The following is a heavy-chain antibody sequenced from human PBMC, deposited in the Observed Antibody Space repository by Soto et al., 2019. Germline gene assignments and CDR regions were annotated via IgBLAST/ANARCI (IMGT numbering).Heavy chain of an antibody. Sequence: ASVKVSCTASGYTFTSYYMHWVRQAPGQGLEWMGIINPSGGSTSYAQKFQGRVTMTRDTSTSTVYMELSSLRSEDTAVYYCARGVRYDYVWGSYRLDYWGQGTLVTVSS. CDR2: INPSGGST. V-gene: IGHV1-46*01. D-gene: IGHD3-16*02. CDR1: GYTFTSYY. CDR3: ARGVRYDYVWGSYRLDY. J-gene: IGHJ4*02.